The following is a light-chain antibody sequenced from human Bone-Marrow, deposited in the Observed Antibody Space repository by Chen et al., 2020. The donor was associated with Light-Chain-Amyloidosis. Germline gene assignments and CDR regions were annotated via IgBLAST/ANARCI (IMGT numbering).Light chain of an antibody. CDR3: QQYYSSPAT. J-gene: IGKJ1*01. CDR1: QSVLYSANNKNN. CDR2: WSS. Sequence: DIVMPPSPDSLALSLGERATINCKASQSVLYSANNKNNLAWYQQKPGQSPKLLIDWSSSRKSGVPDRFSGSGSGTDVTLTISSLQAEDVAVYYCQQYYSSPATLGQGTKVEIK. V-gene: IGKV4-1*01.